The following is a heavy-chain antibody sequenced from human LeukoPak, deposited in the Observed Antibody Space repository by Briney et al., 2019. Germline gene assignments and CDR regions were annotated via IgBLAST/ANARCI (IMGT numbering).Heavy chain of an antibody. CDR1: GYTFTGYY. V-gene: IGHV1-2*04. J-gene: IGHJ3*02. CDR3: ARVVFSPRGFAFYI. D-gene: IGHD3-9*01. Sequence: VGSVRVSCKASGYTFTGYYMHWVRQAPGQGVEWMGWINTKSGGTNYAQKFQGWVTMTRDTSISTAYMELSRLRSDYAAVYYCARVVFSPRGFAFYICGQGTMLTVSS. CDR2: INTKSGGT.